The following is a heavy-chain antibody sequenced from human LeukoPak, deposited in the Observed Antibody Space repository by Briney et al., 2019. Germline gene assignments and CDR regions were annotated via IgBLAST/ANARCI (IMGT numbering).Heavy chain of an antibody. CDR2: ISSSGTTI. Sequence: PGGSLRLSCAASGFTFRNYQMNWVRQAPGKGLEWVSYISSSGTTIYYADSVKGRFTISRDNAKNSLYLQMDSLRAEDTAVYYCARKVGHMTIRLSAFVIRGQGTMVTVSS. D-gene: IGHD2-21*01. CDR3: ARKVGHMTIRLSAFVI. CDR1: GFTFRNYQ. V-gene: IGHV3-48*03. J-gene: IGHJ3*02.